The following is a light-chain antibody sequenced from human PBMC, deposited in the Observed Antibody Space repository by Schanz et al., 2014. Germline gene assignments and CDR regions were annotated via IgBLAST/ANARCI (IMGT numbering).Light chain of an antibody. V-gene: IGLV2-14*03. CDR3: CSYAGRSLI. Sequence: QSALTQPASVSGSPGQSITISCTGTTSDVGGFDYVSWYQQQPGKAPKLIIYNVKTRPSGVSFRFSGSKSGNTASLAISGLQADDEADYYCCSYAGRSLIFGGGTKLTVL. CDR2: NVK. J-gene: IGLJ2*01. CDR1: TSDVGGFDY.